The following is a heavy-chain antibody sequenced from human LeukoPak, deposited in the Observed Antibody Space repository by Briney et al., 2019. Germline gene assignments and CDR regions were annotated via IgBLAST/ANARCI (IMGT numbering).Heavy chain of an antibody. CDR2: ISSDGSST. CDR3: ARDWGGYGPASHDY. CDR1: GFTFSSYW. Sequence: GGSLRLSCAASGFTFSSYWMHWVRQAPGRGLVWVSRISSDGSSTIYADSVKGRFTISRDNAKNTLYLQMNSLRAEDTAVYYCARDWGGYGPASHDYWGQGTLVTVSS. D-gene: IGHD3-16*01. V-gene: IGHV3-74*01. J-gene: IGHJ4*02.